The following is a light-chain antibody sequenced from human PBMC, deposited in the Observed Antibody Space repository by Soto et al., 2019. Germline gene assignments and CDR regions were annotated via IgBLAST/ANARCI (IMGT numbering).Light chain of an antibody. CDR1: QSVSSSY. V-gene: IGKV3-20*01. CDR2: GAS. J-gene: IGKJ1*01. CDR3: QQYLVTPWT. Sequence: EIVLTQSPATLSLSPGERATLSCRASQSVSSSYLAWYQQKPGQAPRLLIYGASSRATGIPDRLSGSGSGTDFTLTISRLEPEDFAVYYCQQYLVTPWTFGQGTKVDI.